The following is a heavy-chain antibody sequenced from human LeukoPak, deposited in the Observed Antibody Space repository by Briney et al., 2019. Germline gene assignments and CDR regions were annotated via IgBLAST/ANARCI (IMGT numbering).Heavy chain of an antibody. CDR2: ISAYNGNT. Sequence: ASVKVSCEASGYTFTIYGISWVRQAPGQGLEWMGWISAYNGNTNYAQKLQGRVTMTTDTSTSTAYMELRSLRSDDTAVYYCARDEQWLAADAFDIWGQGTMVTVSS. CDR1: GYTFTIYG. J-gene: IGHJ3*02. CDR3: ARDEQWLAADAFDI. V-gene: IGHV1-18*01. D-gene: IGHD6-19*01.